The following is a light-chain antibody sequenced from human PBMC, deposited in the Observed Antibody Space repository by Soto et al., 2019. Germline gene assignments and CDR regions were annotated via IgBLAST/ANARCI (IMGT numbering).Light chain of an antibody. J-gene: IGLJ2*01. Sequence: QLVLTQSPSASASLGASVKLTCTLSSGHSRYAIAWHQQQPEKGPRYLMKVNSDGSHSKGDGIPDRFSGSSSGAERYLTISRLQSEDEADYYCQTWGTGILVVFGGGTKVTVL. CDR2: VNSDGSH. CDR1: SGHSRYA. V-gene: IGLV4-69*01. CDR3: QTWGTGILVV.